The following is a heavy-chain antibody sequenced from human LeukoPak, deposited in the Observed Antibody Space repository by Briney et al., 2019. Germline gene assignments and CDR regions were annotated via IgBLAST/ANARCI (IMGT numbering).Heavy chain of an antibody. D-gene: IGHD3-22*01. CDR1: GGSFSGYY. J-gene: IGHJ3*02. V-gene: IGHV4-4*07. CDR2: VYTSGST. Sequence: SETLSLTCAVYGGSFSGYYWSWIRQPPGKGLEGIGRVYTSGSTNYNPSLKSRVTISVDKSKNQFSLKLSSVTAADTAVYYCARDGSGYYHDAVDIWGQGTMVTVSS. CDR3: ARDGSGYYHDAVDI.